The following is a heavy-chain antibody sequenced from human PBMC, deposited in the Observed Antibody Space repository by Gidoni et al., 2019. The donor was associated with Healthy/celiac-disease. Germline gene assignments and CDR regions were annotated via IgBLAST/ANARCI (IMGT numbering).Heavy chain of an antibody. CDR1: GYTFTSYD. Sequence: QVQLVQSGAEVKKPGASVKVSCKASGYTFTSYDINWVRQATVQGLEWMGWMNPNSGNTGYAQKFQGRVTMTRNTSISTAYMELSSLRSEDTAVYYCAIPEEYSSSPDAFDIWGQGTMVTVSS. D-gene: IGHD6-6*01. CDR2: MNPNSGNT. J-gene: IGHJ3*02. CDR3: AIPEEYSSSPDAFDI. V-gene: IGHV1-8*01.